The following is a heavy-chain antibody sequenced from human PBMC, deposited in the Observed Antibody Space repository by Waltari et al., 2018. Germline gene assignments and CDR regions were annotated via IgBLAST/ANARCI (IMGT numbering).Heavy chain of an antibody. CDR2: INHSGST. CDR3: ARERGPYPSTFRD. V-gene: IGHV4-34*01. CDR1: GGSFSGYY. Sequence: QVQLQQWGAGLLKPSETLSLTCAVYGGSFSGYYWSWIRQPPGKGLEWIGEINHSGSTNYNPSLKSRVTISVDTSKNQFSLKLSSVTAADTAVYYCARERGPYPSTFRDWGQGTLVTVSS. J-gene: IGHJ4*02. D-gene: IGHD2-2*01.